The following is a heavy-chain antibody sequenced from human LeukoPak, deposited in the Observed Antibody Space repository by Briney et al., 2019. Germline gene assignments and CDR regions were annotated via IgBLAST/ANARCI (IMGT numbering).Heavy chain of an antibody. V-gene: IGHV3-23*01. CDR1: GFAFTSYV. Sequence: PGRSLRLSCAASGFAFTSYVMSWVRQTPGKGLEWVSTIIYSGTSTYYADSVEGRFTISRDNSKNTLYLQMNSLRAEDTAVYYCAKRSDDGSGHYYFDYWGPGTLVTVSS. D-gene: IGHD3-22*01. CDR2: IIYSGTST. CDR3: AKRSDDGSGHYYFDY. J-gene: IGHJ4*02.